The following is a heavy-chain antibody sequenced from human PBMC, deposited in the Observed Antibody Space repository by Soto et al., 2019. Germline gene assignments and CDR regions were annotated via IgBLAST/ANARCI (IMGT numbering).Heavy chain of an antibody. Sequence: EVQLLESGGGLVQPGWSLRLSCAASGFTFKSYAMSWVRQPPGKGLEWVSGSSGSGGTTYHAESVKGRFTISRDNSKNTLYLQMNSLRVEDTAVYYCAKEPYSSFVLGTFHYWGQGALVTVSS. CDR3: AKEPYSSFVLGTFHY. J-gene: IGHJ4*02. CDR2: SSGSGGTT. CDR1: GFTFKSYA. V-gene: IGHV3-23*01. D-gene: IGHD6-19*01.